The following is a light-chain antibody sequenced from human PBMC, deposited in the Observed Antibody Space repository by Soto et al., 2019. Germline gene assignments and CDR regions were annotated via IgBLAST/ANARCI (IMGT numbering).Light chain of an antibody. CDR2: KAS. CDR1: QSISAW. V-gene: IGKV1-5*03. CDR3: QQYTTSPLT. Sequence: DIQMTQSPSTLSASVGDRVTITCRASQSISAWLAWYQQKPGTAPKLLIYKASSLEGGVPSRFSGSGSGTEFNITISRLQPDDFATYYCQQYTTSPLTFGGGTTVDIK. J-gene: IGKJ4*01.